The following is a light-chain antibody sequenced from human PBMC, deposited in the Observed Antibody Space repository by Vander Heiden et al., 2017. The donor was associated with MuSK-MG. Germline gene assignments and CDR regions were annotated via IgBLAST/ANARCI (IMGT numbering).Light chain of an antibody. V-gene: IGLV2-14*01. J-gene: IGLJ2*01. CDR3: SSYTSSSPVV. CDR2: DVS. CDR1: SSDVGGYNY. Sequence: QSALTQPASVSGSPGQSLTISCTGTSSDVGGYNYVSWYQQHPGKAPKLMIYDVSNRPSGVSNRFSGSKSGNTASLTISGLQAEDEADYYCSSYTSSSPVVFGGGTKLTVL.